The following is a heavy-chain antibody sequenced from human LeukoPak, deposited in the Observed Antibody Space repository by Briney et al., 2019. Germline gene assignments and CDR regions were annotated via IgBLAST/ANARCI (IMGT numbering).Heavy chain of an antibody. CDR3: ARDPGDATYYFDY. CDR2: ISSSSSYI. V-gene: IGHV3-21*01. J-gene: IGHJ4*02. Sequence: GGSLRLSCAASGFTFSSYSMNWVRQAPGKGLEWVSSISSSSSYIYYADSVKGRFTISRDNAKNSLYLQMNSLRAEDTAVYYCARDPGDATYYFDYWGQGTLVTVSS. CDR1: GFTFSSYS. D-gene: IGHD7-27*01.